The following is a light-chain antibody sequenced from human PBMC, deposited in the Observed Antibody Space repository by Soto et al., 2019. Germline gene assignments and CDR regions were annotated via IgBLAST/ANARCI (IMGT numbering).Light chain of an antibody. Sequence: QSVLTQPPSASGTPGQRVTISCSGSSSNIGRNTVNWYQQLPGTAPTLLIYSNNQRPSGVPDRFSGSKSGTSASLAISGLHSEDEADYYCAAWDDSLSGYVFGTGTKGTVL. CDR2: SNN. CDR1: SSNIGRNT. J-gene: IGLJ1*01. V-gene: IGLV1-44*01. CDR3: AAWDDSLSGYV.